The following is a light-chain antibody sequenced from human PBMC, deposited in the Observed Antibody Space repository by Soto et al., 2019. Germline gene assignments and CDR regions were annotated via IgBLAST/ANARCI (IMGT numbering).Light chain of an antibody. Sequence: EIVMTQSPATLSVSPGERATLSCRASQSVGSNLAWYQQKPGQAPRLLIYGASTRATDIPARFSGSGSGTEFTLTISSLQSEDFAVYYCQQYNNWPPSYTFGQGTKLEIK. CDR3: QQYNNWPPSYT. CDR1: QSVGSN. CDR2: GAS. J-gene: IGKJ2*01. V-gene: IGKV3-15*01.